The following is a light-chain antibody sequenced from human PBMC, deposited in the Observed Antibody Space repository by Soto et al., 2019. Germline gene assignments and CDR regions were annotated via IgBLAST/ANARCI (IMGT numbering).Light chain of an antibody. CDR3: MQSIHRPPYT. CDR2: KVC. J-gene: IGKJ2*01. Sequence: DVVLTQSPLSLPVTLGQPASISCRSSQSLQYSDGNTYLNWFQQRPGQSPRRLIYKVCNRDSGVPDRFSGSWSGADFTLRISRVEAEDVGVYYCMQSIHRPPYTFGQGTKLEIK. V-gene: IGKV2-30*01. CDR1: QSLQYSDGNTY.